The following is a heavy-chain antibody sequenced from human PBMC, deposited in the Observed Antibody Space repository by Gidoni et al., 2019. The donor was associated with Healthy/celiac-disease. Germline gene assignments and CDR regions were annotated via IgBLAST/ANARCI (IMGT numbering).Heavy chain of an antibody. Sequence: QVQLQQWGAGLLKPSETLSLTCAVYGGSFSGYYWSWIRQPPGKGLEWIGEINHSGSTNYNPSLKSRVTISVDTSKNQFSLKLSSVTAADTAVYYCARGFPIAARYFYYYYGMDVWGQGTTVTVSS. V-gene: IGHV4-34*01. J-gene: IGHJ6*02. CDR2: INHSGST. CDR1: GGSFSGYY. D-gene: IGHD6-6*01. CDR3: ARGFPIAARYFYYYYGMDV.